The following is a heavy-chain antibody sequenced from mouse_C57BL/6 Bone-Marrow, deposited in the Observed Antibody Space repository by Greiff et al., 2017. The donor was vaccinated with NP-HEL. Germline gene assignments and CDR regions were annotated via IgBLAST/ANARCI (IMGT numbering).Heavy chain of an antibody. D-gene: IGHD2-1*01. V-gene: IGHV1-52*01. CDR1: GYTFTSYW. CDR2: IDPSDSET. CDR3: ARYGNLNYAMDY. J-gene: IGHJ4*01. Sequence: QVQLKQPGAELVRPGSSVKLSCKASGYTFTSYWMHWVKQRPIQGLEWIGNIDPSDSETHYNQKFKDKATLTVDRSSSTAYMQLSSLTSEDSAVYYCARYGNLNYAMDYWGQGTSVTVSS.